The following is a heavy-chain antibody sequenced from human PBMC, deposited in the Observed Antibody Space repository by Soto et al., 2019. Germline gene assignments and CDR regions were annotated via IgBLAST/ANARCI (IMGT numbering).Heavy chain of an antibody. Sequence: VGSLRLSCAASVFTFTRYSMNWVRQSPGKGLEWVSSISSTTNYIYYGDSMKGRFTISRDNAKNSLYLEMNSLRAEDTAVYYCARESEDTNSNFDYWEQETLVTVS. J-gene: IGHJ4*02. V-gene: IGHV3-21*06. CDR3: ARESEDTNSNFDY. CDR1: VFTFTRYS. D-gene: IGHD1-1*01. CDR2: ISSTTNYI.